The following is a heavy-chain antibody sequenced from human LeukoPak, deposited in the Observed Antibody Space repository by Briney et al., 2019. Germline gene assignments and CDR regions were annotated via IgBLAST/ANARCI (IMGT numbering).Heavy chain of an antibody. Sequence: PGGSLRLSCAASGFTFSDYYMTWIRQAPGKGLEWVSYISDSGSTIYYADSVKGRFTISRDNAKNSLYLQMSSLRAEDTAVYYCARDEGGIAAAGYYYNYGMDVWGQGNTVTVSS. CDR3: ARDEGGIAAAGYYYNYGMDV. CDR2: ISDSGSTI. D-gene: IGHD6-13*01. CDR1: GFTFSDYY. V-gene: IGHV3-11*01. J-gene: IGHJ6*02.